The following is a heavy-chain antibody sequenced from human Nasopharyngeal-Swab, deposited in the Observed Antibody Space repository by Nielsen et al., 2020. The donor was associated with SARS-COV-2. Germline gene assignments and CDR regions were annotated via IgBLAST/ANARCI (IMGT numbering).Heavy chain of an antibody. V-gene: IGHV4-39*01. CDR2: IYYNGNT. J-gene: IGHJ4*02. CDR3: VRSSSWYYFDY. CDR1: GGSISRGGCY. Sequence: SETLSLTCSVSGGSISRGGCYWSWIRQPPGKGLEWIGNIYYNGNTYQNPSLKSRLTISVDKSKNQFSLQLSSVTAADTAVYYCVRSSSWYYFDYWAQGTQVTVSS. D-gene: IGHD6-13*01.